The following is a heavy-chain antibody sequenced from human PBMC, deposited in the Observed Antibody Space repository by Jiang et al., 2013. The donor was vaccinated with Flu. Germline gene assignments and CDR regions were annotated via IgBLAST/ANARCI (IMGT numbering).Heavy chain of an antibody. CDR2: LWYDGTTE. CDR3: ARDIGDPRSPRNDAFDM. V-gene: IGHV3-33*01. D-gene: IGHD1-14*01. CDR1: GFTFRSCG. J-gene: IGHJ3*02. Sequence: VQLLESGGGVVQPGRSLRLSCAVSGFTFRSCGMHWVRQTPGKGLEWVAVLWYDGTTEYYADSVKGRFTISRDNSENTLYLQMNSLRAEDTAVYYCARDIGDPRSPRNDAFDMWGQGTMVTGLF.